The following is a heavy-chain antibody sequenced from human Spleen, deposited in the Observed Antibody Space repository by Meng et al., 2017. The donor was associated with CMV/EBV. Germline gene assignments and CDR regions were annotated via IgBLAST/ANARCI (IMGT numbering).Heavy chain of an antibody. CDR3: ASSGPYGSGSYYGGDY. J-gene: IGHJ4*02. CDR1: GGSFSGYY. CDR2: INHSGST. Sequence: QRHQVGAVLLKPSETLSLTCAVYGGSFSGYYWSWIRQPPGKGLEWIGEINHSGSTNYNPSLKSRVTISVDTSKNQFSLKLSSVTAADTAVYYCASSGPYGSGSYYGGDYWGQGTLVTVSS. V-gene: IGHV4-34*01. D-gene: IGHD3-10*01.